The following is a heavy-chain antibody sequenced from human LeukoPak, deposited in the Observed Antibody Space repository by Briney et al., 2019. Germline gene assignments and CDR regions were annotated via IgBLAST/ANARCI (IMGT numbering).Heavy chain of an antibody. CDR1: GGSISSSSYY. CDR3: ARRIVQREFDY. D-gene: IGHD1-1*01. J-gene: IGHJ4*02. CDR2: IYYSGST. Sequence: SETLSLTCTVSGGSISSSSYYCGWIRQPPGKGLEWIGSIYYSGSTYYNPSLKSRVTISVDTSKNQFSLKLSSVTAADTAVYYCARRIVQREFDYWGQGTLVTVSS. V-gene: IGHV4-39*01.